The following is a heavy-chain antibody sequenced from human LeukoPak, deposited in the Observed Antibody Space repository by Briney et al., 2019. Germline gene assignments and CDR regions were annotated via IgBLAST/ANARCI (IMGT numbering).Heavy chain of an antibody. D-gene: IGHD3-10*02. CDR3: ARNSVRGVIIIPDWFDP. CDR2: IYYSGST. CDR1: GGSISITGYY. Sequence: SETLSLTCTVSGGSISITGYYWGWIRQPPGKGLEWIGSIYYSGSTYYNPSLKSRVTISLDTSKNQFSLKLSSVTAADTAVYYCARNSVRGVIIIPDWFDPWGQGTRVTVSS. J-gene: IGHJ5*02. V-gene: IGHV4-39*07.